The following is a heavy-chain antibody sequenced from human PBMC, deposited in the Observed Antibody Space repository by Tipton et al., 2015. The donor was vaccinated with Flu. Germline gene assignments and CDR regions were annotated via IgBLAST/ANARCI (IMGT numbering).Heavy chain of an antibody. V-gene: IGHV4-38-2*01. CDR2: IYHSGST. Sequence: TLSLTCAVSGYSISSGYYWGWVRQPPGKGLEWIGTIYHSGSTYYNPSLKSRLTMSVDTSKNQFSLKLSSVTAADTAMYYCARSTYYYGSGSSDYWGQGTLVTVSS. J-gene: IGHJ4*02. CDR1: GYSISSGYY. CDR3: ARSTYYYGSGSSDY. D-gene: IGHD3-10*01.